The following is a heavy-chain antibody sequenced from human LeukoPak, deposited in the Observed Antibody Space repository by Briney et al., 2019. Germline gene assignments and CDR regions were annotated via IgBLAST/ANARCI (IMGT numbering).Heavy chain of an antibody. CDR2: IYYSGST. CDR1: GGSISSGDYY. V-gene: IGHV4-30-4*01. Sequence: SQTLSLTCTVSGGSISSGDYYWSWIRQPPGKGLEWIGCIYYSGSTYYNPSLKSRVTISVDTSKNQFSLKLSSVTAADTAVYNCAREYSGSLLHYDYWGQGTLVTVSS. J-gene: IGHJ4*02. D-gene: IGHD1-26*01. CDR3: AREYSGSLLHYDY.